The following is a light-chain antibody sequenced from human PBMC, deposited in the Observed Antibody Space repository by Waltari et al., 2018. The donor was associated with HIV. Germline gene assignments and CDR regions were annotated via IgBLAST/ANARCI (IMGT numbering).Light chain of an antibody. CDR1: TSNVGSNY. V-gene: IGLV1-47*01. Sequence: QSVLTQTPSMSVTPGQRVTISCSGRTSNVGSNYVYWYQQFPGTTPRLVIHTNNQRPSGVPDRFSASKSGTSAFLAINSLRSEDEAIYFCAAWDDGLDTPVFGGGTSLTVL. J-gene: IGLJ2*01. CDR2: TNN. CDR3: AAWDDGLDTPV.